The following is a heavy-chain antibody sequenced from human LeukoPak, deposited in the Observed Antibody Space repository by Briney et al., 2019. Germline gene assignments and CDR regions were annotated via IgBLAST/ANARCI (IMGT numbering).Heavy chain of an antibody. CDR3: VKDSEARSSSWFYYFDL. D-gene: IGHD6-13*01. J-gene: IGHJ2*01. CDR2: INQDGSEK. CDR1: GFTFSTYW. Sequence: GGSLRLSCAASGFTFSTYWMSWVRQAPGKGLEWVANINQDGSEKYYVDSVKGRFTISRDDAENPLYLQLNNLRLEDTAFYYCVKDSEARSSSWFYYFDLWGRGTLVTVSS. V-gene: IGHV3-7*03.